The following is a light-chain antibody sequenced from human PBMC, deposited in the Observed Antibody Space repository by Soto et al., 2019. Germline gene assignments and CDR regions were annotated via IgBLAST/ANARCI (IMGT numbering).Light chain of an antibody. V-gene: IGKV3-15*01. CDR1: QSVSSN. CDR2: GAS. Sequence: IMITQSPASLSVSPGERASLSCRASQSVSSNLAWYQQKVGQAPRLLIYGASTRATGIPARFSGSGSGTEFTLTLSSLEPEDSAVYYCQQRHMWPITFGQGTRLEIK. J-gene: IGKJ5*01. CDR3: QQRHMWPIT.